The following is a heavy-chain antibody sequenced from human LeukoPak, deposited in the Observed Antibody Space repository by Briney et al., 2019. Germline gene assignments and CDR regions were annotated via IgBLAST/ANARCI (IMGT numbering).Heavy chain of an antibody. Sequence: SETLSLTCTVSGGSISTYYWNWIRQPPGKGLEWIGYIYHSGSTNYNPSLQSRVTISVDTSKNQFSLNLNSVTAADTAVYYCARGGAARLHFQNWGQGTLVTVST. CDR1: GGSISTYY. D-gene: IGHD6-6*01. V-gene: IGHV4-59*01. J-gene: IGHJ1*01. CDR3: ARGGAARLHFQN. CDR2: IYHSGST.